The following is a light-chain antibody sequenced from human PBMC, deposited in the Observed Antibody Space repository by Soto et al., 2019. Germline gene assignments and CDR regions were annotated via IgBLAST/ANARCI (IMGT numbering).Light chain of an antibody. CDR3: QQYGSSPPWT. Sequence: EIVLTQSPGTLSLSPGERATLSCRASQSVSSSYLAWYQQKPGQAPRLLIYGASSRATGIPDRFSRSGSGTDFTLPISRLEPEDFAVYYCQQYGSSPPWTFGQGTKVEIK. CDR2: GAS. CDR1: QSVSSSY. J-gene: IGKJ1*01. V-gene: IGKV3-20*01.